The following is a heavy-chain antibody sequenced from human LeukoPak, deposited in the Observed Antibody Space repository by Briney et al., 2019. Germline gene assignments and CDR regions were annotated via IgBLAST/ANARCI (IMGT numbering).Heavy chain of an antibody. Sequence: GASVKVSCKASGYTFTNYGIIWVRQAPGQGLEWMGWINTNTGNPTYAQGFTGRFVFSLDTSVSTAYLQISSLKAEDTAVYYCAREVSGYSYGYEFDYWGQGTLVTVSS. J-gene: IGHJ4*02. V-gene: IGHV7-4-1*02. CDR1: GYTFTNYG. D-gene: IGHD5-18*01. CDR3: AREVSGYSYGYEFDY. CDR2: INTNTGNP.